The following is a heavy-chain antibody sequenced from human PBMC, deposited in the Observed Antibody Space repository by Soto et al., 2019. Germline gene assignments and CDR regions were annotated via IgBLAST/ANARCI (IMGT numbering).Heavy chain of an antibody. CDR1: GYTFTSYG. Sequence: GASVKVSCKASGYTFTSYGISWVRQAPGQGLERMGWISAYNGNTNYAQKLQGRVTMTTDTSTSTAYMELRSLRSDDTAVYYFARDLGAIYDILTAYGMDVWGQGTTVTVSS. CDR2: ISAYNGNT. V-gene: IGHV1-18*01. J-gene: IGHJ6*02. D-gene: IGHD3-9*01. CDR3: ARDLGAIYDILTAYGMDV.